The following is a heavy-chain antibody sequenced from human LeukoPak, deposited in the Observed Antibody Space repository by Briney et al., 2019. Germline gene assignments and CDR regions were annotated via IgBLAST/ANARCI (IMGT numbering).Heavy chain of an antibody. Sequence: PSETLSLTCTVSGGSLRSNYWSWIRQPPGKGLEWIGYISYSGSTKYNPSLKSRVTLSVDTSKNQFSLKLSSVTAADTAVYYCARSEGSGSYFDYWGQGTLVTVSS. CDR2: ISYSGST. CDR1: GGSLRSNY. CDR3: ARSEGSGSYFDY. D-gene: IGHD3-10*01. J-gene: IGHJ4*02. V-gene: IGHV4-59*01.